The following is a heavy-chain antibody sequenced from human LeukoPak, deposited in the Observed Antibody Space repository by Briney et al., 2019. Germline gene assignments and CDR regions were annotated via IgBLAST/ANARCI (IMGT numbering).Heavy chain of an antibody. CDR1: GYSFSSYW. V-gene: IGHV5-51*01. Sequence: GESLNISCKGYGYSFSSYWIAWVRQAPGKGLEWMGVIYPRDSRTTYSPSFQGQVTISADKSITTAYLQWSSLKASDTAMYYCARHLSITSSPNYWGPGTLVTVSS. J-gene: IGHJ4*02. D-gene: IGHD3-10*01. CDR3: ARHLSITSSPNY. CDR2: IYPRDSRT.